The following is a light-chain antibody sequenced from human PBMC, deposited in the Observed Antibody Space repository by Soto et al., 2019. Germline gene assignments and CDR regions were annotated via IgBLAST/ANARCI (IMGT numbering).Light chain of an antibody. Sequence: HSVLTQPASVSGSPGQSITISCTGASSDVGTYNLVSWYQQHPGKAPKLMIYEVSKRPSGVSNRFSGSKSGNTASLTISGLQAEDEADYYCCSYAGSNTLYVFGTGTKVTVL. J-gene: IGLJ1*01. CDR1: SSDVGTYNL. CDR3: CSYAGSNTLYV. V-gene: IGLV2-23*02. CDR2: EVS.